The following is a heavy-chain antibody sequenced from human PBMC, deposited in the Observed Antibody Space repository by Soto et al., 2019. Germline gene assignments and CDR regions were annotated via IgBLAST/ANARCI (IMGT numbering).Heavy chain of an antibody. D-gene: IGHD3-22*01. CDR1: GGSFSGYY. V-gene: IGHV4-34*01. Sequence: SETLSLTCAVYGGSFSGYYWSWIRQPPGKGLEWIGEINHSGSTNYNPSLKSRVTISVDTSKNQFSLRLSSVTAADTAVYYCARTDYYYDVSGYAPDAFDIWGQGTMVTVSS. CDR3: ARTDYYYDVSGYAPDAFDI. CDR2: INHSGST. J-gene: IGHJ3*02.